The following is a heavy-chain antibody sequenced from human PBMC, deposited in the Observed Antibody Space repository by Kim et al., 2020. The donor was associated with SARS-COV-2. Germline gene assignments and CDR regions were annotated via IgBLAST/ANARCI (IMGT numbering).Heavy chain of an antibody. CDR1: GFSFSSYE. CDR2: ISSHAARI. D-gene: IGHD3-10*01. Sequence: GSLRLSCVTSGFSFSSYEMNWVRQAPGKGLQWISYISSHAARINYADSVEGRFTIFRDNARNSLYLQMNSLRDEDTAIYYCAGEASYGHYFDSWGQGT. V-gene: IGHV3-48*03. J-gene: IGHJ4*02. CDR3: AGEASYGHYFDS.